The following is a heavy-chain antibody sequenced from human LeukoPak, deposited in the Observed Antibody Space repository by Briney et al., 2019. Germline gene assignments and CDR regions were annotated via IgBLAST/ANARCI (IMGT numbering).Heavy chain of an antibody. V-gene: IGHV7-4-1*02. CDR1: GYTFTNYT. CDR3: ARGYDTTGYFSY. D-gene: IGHD3-22*01. CDR2: IDTNTGNP. J-gene: IGHJ4*02. Sequence: GASVKVSCKASGYTFTNYTLNWVRQAPGQGLEWMGWIDTNTGNPTYAQGFIGRFVFSLDTSLTTAYLQISSLKAEDTAVYYCARGYDTTGYFSYWGQGTLVAVSS.